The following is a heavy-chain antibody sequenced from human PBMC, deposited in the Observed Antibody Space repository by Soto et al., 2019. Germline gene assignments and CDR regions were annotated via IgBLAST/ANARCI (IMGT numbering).Heavy chain of an antibody. V-gene: IGHV1-18*04. CDR3: ARAIIYDFWSGPSTDFDY. Sequence: ASVKVSCKASGYTFTSYGISWVRQAPGQGLEWMGWISAYNGNTNYAQKLQGRVTMTTDTSTSTAYMELRSLRSDDTAVYYCARAIIYDFWSGPSTDFDYWGQGTLVTVYS. CDR1: GYTFTSYG. CDR2: ISAYNGNT. J-gene: IGHJ4*02. D-gene: IGHD3-3*01.